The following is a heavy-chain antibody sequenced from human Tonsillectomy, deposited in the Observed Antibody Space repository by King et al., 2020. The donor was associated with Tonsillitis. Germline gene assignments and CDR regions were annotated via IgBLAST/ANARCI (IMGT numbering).Heavy chain of an antibody. D-gene: IGHD3-9*01. V-gene: IGHV4-31*03. CDR3: ARGRHYDLMTGLSWFDP. CDR1: GGSISSGDYY. Sequence: PLQESGPGLVKPSQTLSLTCTVSGGSISSGDYYWRWLRQYPGKGLEWIGYIYYTGSTYYSPSLKSRLTMSIDTSQNQFSLKLRSVTAADTAVYYCARGRHYDLMTGLSWFDPWGQGTLVTVSS. J-gene: IGHJ5*02. CDR2: IYYTGST.